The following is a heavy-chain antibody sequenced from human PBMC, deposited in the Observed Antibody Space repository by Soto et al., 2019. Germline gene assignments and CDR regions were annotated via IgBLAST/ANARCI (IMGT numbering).Heavy chain of an antibody. V-gene: IGHV3-33*01. Sequence: GGSLRLSCAASGFNFSSYGMHWVRQAPGKGLEWVAVIWYDGSNKYYADSVKGRFTISRDNSKNTLYLQMNSLRAEDTAVYYCAREYYYDSSGYPDYWGQGTLVTVSS. J-gene: IGHJ4*02. CDR3: AREYYYDSSGYPDY. CDR1: GFNFSSYG. CDR2: IWYDGSNK. D-gene: IGHD3-22*01.